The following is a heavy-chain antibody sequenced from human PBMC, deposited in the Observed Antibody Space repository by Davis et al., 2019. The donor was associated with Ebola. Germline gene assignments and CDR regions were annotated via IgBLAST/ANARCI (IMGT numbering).Heavy chain of an antibody. CDR3: ARGEVRYCSSTSCYNYGMDA. Sequence: MPSETLSLTCTVSGGSVSSGSYYWSWIRQPPGKGLEWIGYIYYSGSTNYNPSLKSRVTISVDTSKNQFSLKLSSVTAADTAVYYCARGEVRYCSSTSCYNYGMDAWGQGTTVTVSS. CDR2: IYYSGST. J-gene: IGHJ6*02. CDR1: GGSVSSGSYY. D-gene: IGHD2-2*02. V-gene: IGHV4-61*01.